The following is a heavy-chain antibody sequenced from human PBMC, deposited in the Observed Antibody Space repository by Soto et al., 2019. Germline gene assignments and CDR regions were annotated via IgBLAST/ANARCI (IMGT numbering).Heavy chain of an antibody. Sequence: PGGSLRLSFAASGFTFSYYYMSWIRQAPGKGLEWVSYISSSGSTIYYAASVKGRFTISRDNAKNSLYLQMNSLRAEDTAVYYCARVDDYSNDYWGQGTLVTVSS. V-gene: IGHV3-11*01. CDR1: GFTFSYYY. J-gene: IGHJ4*02. D-gene: IGHD4-4*01. CDR2: ISSSGSTI. CDR3: ARVDDYSNDY.